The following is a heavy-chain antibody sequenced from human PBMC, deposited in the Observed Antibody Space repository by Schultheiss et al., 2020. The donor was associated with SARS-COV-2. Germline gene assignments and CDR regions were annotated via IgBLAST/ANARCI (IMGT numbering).Heavy chain of an antibody. D-gene: IGHD6-13*01. CDR2: INANSGAT. V-gene: IGHV1-2*02. CDR3: ARDQGAAANAFDI. CDR1: GYTFTGYY. J-gene: IGHJ3*02. Sequence: ASVKVSCKASGYTFTGYYIHWVRQAPGQGLEWMGWINANSGATNYAQKFQGRVTMTRNTSISTAYMELSSLRSEDTAVYYCARDQGAAANAFDIWGQGTMVTVSS.